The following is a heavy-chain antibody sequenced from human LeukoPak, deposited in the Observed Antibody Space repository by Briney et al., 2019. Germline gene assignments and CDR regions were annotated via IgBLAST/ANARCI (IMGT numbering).Heavy chain of an antibody. J-gene: IGHJ3*02. CDR1: GFTFSSYS. CDR3: ARDYHYDSSGYYDAFDI. D-gene: IGHD3-22*01. V-gene: IGHV3-21*01. CDR2: ISSSSSYI. Sequence: GSLRLSCAASGFTFSSYSMNWVRQAPGKGLEWVSSISSSSSYIYYADSVKGRFTISRDNAKNSLYLQMNSLRAEDTAVYYCARDYHYDSSGYYDAFDIWGQGTMVTVSS.